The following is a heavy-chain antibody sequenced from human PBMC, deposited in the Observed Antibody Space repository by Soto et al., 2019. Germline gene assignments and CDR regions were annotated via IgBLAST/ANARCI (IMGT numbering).Heavy chain of an antibody. D-gene: IGHD2-2*01. CDR2: ITGSGGST. J-gene: IGHJ4*02. CDR3: VKGSSSSRPYYFDY. V-gene: IGHV3-23*01. CDR1: GFTFDNYA. Sequence: PGGSLRLSCAAYGFTFDNYAMSWVRQTPEKGLEWVSAITGSGGSTYYADSVKGRFTISRDNSKNTLYLQMNTLGAEDTAVYYCVKGSSSSRPYYFDYWGQGTLVTVSS.